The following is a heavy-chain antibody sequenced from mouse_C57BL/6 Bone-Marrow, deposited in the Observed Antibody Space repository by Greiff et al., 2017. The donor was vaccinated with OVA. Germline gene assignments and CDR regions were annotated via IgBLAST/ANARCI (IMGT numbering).Heavy chain of an antibody. V-gene: IGHV1-69*01. D-gene: IGHD1-1*01. CDR3: ARDGSSLYYAMDY. CDR2: IDPSDSYP. J-gene: IGHJ4*01. CDR1: GYTFTSYW. Sequence: QVQLQQPGAELVMPGASVKLSCKASGYTFTSYWMHWVKQRPGQGLEWIGEIDPSDSYPNYNQKFKGKSTLTVDKSSSTAYMQLSSLTSEDSAVYYCARDGSSLYYAMDYWGQGTSVTVSS.